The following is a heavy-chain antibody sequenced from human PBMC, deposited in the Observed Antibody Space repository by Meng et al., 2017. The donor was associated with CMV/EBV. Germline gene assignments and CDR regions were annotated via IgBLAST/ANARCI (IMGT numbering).Heavy chain of an antibody. V-gene: IGHV3-30*04. CDR3: ARDLRYCSSTSCDTIHYYYGMDV. J-gene: IGHJ6*02. CDR2: ISYDGSNK. D-gene: IGHD2-2*02. Sequence: GGPLRPSCAASGFTFSSYAMHGVRQAPGKGLEWVAVISYDGSNKYYADSVKGRFTISRDNSKNTLYLQMNSLRAEDTAVYYCARDLRYCSSTSCDTIHYYYGMDVWGQGTTVTVSS. CDR1: GFTFSSYA.